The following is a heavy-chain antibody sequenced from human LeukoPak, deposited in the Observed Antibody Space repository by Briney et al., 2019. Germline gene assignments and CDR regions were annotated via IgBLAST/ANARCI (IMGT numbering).Heavy chain of an antibody. CDR3: AKPHYYGSGGFDAFDI. Sequence: GGSLRLSCAASGFTFSDYCMSWIRQAPGKGLEWVSYISSSGSTIYYADSVKGRFTISRDNAKNSLYLQMNSLRAEDTAVYYCAKPHYYGSGGFDAFDIWGQGTMVTVSS. CDR2: ISSSGSTI. CDR1: GFTFSDYC. V-gene: IGHV3-11*04. J-gene: IGHJ3*02. D-gene: IGHD3-10*01.